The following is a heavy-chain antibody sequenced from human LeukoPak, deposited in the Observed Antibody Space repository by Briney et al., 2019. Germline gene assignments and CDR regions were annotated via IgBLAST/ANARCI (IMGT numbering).Heavy chain of an antibody. V-gene: IGHV3-48*01. Sequence: GGSLRLSCAASGFTFISHSMNWVRQAPGKGLEWVSYISSSGSTIYYADSVKGRFSISRDNAKNSLHLQMNSLRAEDTAVYYCARGTVAGKAPYWGQGTLVTVSS. CDR2: ISSSGSTI. CDR3: ARGTVAGKAPY. D-gene: IGHD6-19*01. J-gene: IGHJ4*02. CDR1: GFTFISHS.